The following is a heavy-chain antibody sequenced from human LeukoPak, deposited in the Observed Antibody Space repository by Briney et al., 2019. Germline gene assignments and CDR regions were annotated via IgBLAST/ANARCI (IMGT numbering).Heavy chain of an antibody. CDR1: GFTFSSYE. CDR2: ISSSGSTI. J-gene: IGHJ6*04. V-gene: IGHV3-48*03. Sequence: PGGSLRLSCSASGFTFSSYEMNWVRQAPGKELEWVSYISSSGSTINYAESVKGRFTISRDNAKNSLYLQMNSLRAEDTAVYYCAELGISMIGGVWGKGTTVTISS. CDR3: AELGISMIGGV. D-gene: IGHD3-10*02.